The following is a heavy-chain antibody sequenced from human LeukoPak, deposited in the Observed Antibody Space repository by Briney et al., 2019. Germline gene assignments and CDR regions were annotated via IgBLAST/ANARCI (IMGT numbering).Heavy chain of an antibody. CDR1: GFTFSDHH. J-gene: IGHJ4*02. V-gene: IGHV3-72*01. CDR3: ARVNSGSYHFDY. Sequence: GGSLRLSCAASGFTFSDHHMDWVRQAPGKGLEWVGRSRSKANSYTTEYAASVNGRFTISRDELDNSLYLQMNSLKTEDTAVYYCARVNSGSYHFDYWGQGTLVTVSS. CDR2: SRSKANSYTT. D-gene: IGHD1-26*01.